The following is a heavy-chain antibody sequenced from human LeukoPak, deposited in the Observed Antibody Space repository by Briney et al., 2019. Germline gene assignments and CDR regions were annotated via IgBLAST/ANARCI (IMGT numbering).Heavy chain of an antibody. V-gene: IGHV1-69*13. CDR2: IIPIFGTA. Sequence: SVKVSCKSSGGTFSSYAISWVRQAPGQGLEWMGGIIPIFGTANYAQKFQGRVTITADESTSTAYMELSSLRSEDTAVYYCARNREYCSGGSCYHWFDPWGQGTLVTVSS. CDR1: GGTFSSYA. D-gene: IGHD2-15*01. J-gene: IGHJ5*02. CDR3: ARNREYCSGGSCYHWFDP.